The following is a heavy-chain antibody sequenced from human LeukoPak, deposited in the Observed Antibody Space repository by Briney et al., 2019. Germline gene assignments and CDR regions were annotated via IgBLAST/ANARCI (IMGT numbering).Heavy chain of an antibody. J-gene: IGHJ3*02. D-gene: IGHD2-2*01. CDR2: ISSGGSTI. CDR3: AKDQRTLVPATKDAFDI. CDR1: GFIFSGYY. Sequence: GGSLRLSCAASGFIFSGYYMSWIRQAPGKGLEWVSYISSGGSTIYYADSVKGRFTISRDNPKNSLYLQMNSLRAEDTAVYYCAKDQRTLVPATKDAFDIWGQGTMVTVSS. V-gene: IGHV3-11*04.